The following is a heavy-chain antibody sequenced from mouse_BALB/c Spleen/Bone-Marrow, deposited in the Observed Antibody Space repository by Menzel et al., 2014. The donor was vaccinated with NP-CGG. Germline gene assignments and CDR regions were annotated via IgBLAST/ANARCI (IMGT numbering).Heavy chain of an antibody. CDR2: ISDGGSYT. CDR1: GFTFSDYY. CDR3: ARDGIYYAMDY. V-gene: IGHV5-4*02. J-gene: IGHJ4*01. Sequence: EVQLVESGGGLVKPGGSLKLSCAASGFTFSDYYMYWVRQTPEKRLEWVATISDGGSYTYYPDSVKGRFTISRDNAKNNLYLQMSSLKPEDTAMYYCARDGIYYAMDYWGQGTSVTVSS. D-gene: IGHD1-1*02.